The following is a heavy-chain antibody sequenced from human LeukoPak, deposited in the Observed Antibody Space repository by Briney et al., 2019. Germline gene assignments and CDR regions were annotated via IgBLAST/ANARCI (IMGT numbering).Heavy chain of an antibody. CDR3: ARSEQYSSGWYERGAFDI. J-gene: IGHJ3*02. Sequence: GGSLRLSCAASGFTFSSYWMHWVRQAPGKGLVWVSRINSDGSSTSYADSVKGRFTISRGNAKNTLYLQMNSLRAEDTAVYYCARSEQYSSGWYERGAFDIWGQGTMVTVSS. D-gene: IGHD6-19*01. V-gene: IGHV3-74*01. CDR2: INSDGSST. CDR1: GFTFSSYW.